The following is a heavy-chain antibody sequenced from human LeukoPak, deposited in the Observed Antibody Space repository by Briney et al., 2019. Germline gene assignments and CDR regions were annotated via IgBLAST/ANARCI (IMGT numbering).Heavy chain of an antibody. D-gene: IGHD4-23*01. CDR2: IFYSGST. Sequence: SETLSLTCTVSGGSISSSYWNWIRQPPGKGLEWIGYIFYSGSTNYNPSLKSRVSISVDTPKNQLSLKLSSVTAADTAVYYCARLTQITAWYIHYWDQGTLVTVSS. CDR3: ARLTQITAWYIHY. CDR1: GGSISSSY. J-gene: IGHJ4*02. V-gene: IGHV4-59*08.